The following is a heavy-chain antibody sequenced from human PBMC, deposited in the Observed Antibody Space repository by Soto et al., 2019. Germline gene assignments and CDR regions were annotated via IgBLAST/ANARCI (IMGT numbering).Heavy chain of an antibody. V-gene: IGHV3-7*04. CDR3: ARGFGRVDV. J-gene: IGHJ6*02. D-gene: IGHD3-10*01. CDR1: RFIFSDYW. CDR2: IKQDGSEK. Sequence: EVQLVESGGGLVQPGGSLRLSCAASRFIFSDYWMTWVRQAPGKGLEWVANIKQDGSEKYYVDSVKGRFTISRDNAKNPLYLQMNSLRAEDTAVYYCARGFGRVDVWGQGTTVTVSS.